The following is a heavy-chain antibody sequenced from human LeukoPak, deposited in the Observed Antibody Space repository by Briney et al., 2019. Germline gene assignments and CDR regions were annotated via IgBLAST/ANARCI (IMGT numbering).Heavy chain of an antibody. CDR1: GFTFSSYW. V-gene: IGHV3-7*01. CDR3: ARKVVLSTRAWFEY. D-gene: IGHD3-22*01. Sequence: GGSLRLSCAVSGFTFSSYWMSWVRQAPGKGLEWVANIKEDGTEKYYQDSVKGRFTISRDNAKNSLYLQMNSLRAEDTAVYYCARKVVLSTRAWFEYWGQGTLVTVSS. CDR2: IKEDGTEK. J-gene: IGHJ4*02.